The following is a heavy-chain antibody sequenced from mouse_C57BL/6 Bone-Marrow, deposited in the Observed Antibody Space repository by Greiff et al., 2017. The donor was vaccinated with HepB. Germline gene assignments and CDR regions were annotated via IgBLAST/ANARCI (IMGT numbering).Heavy chain of an antibody. CDR2: ISYDGSN. CDR3: ARDLHSAYGLDYEV. V-gene: IGHV3-6*01. Sequence: EVKLVESGPGLVKPSQSLSLTCSVTGYSITSGYYWNCIRTFPGNKLEWMGYISYDGSNNYNPSLKNRISITRDTSKNQICLKLNSVTTEDTATYYCARDLHSAYGLDYEVWGTAPTVTVAT. D-gene: IGHD1-2*01. CDR1: GYSITSGYY. J-gene: IGHJ1*03.